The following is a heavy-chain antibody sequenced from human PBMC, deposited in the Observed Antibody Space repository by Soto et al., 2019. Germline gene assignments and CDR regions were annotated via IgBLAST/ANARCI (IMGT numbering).Heavy chain of an antibody. CDR2: ISGSGGST. J-gene: IGHJ5*02. V-gene: IGHV3-23*01. Sequence: EVQLLESGGGLVQPGGSLRLSCAASGFTFSSYAMSWVRQAPGKGLEWVSAISGSGGSTYYADSVKGRFTISRDNSKNTLYLQRNSLRAEDTAVYYCAKGSGSYLRVNWFDPWGQGTLVTVSS. D-gene: IGHD1-26*01. CDR3: AKGSGSYLRVNWFDP. CDR1: GFTFSSYA.